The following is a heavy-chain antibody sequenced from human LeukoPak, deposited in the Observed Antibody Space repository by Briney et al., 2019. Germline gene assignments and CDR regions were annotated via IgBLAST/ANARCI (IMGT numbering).Heavy chain of an antibody. CDR3: AKDNSPYSSSSM. CDR2: IYHSGST. D-gene: IGHD6-6*01. V-gene: IGHV4-4*02. Sequence: PSGTLSLTCAVSGGSISSSNWWSWVRQPPGKGLEWIGEIYHSGSTNYNPSLKSRVTISVDKSKNQFSLKLSSVTAADTALYYCAKDNSPYSSSSMWGQGTLVTVSS. CDR1: GGSISSSNW. J-gene: IGHJ4*02.